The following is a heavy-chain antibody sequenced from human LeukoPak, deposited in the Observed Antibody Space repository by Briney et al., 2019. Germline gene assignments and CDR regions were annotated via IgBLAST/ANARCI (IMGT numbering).Heavy chain of an antibody. J-gene: IGHJ6*02. CDR1: GGSISSYY. CDR2: IYYSGSS. CDR3: ARGPMITFGGVIIIPGYYYYYGMDV. V-gene: IGHV4-59*01. Sequence: SETLSLTCTASGGSISSYYRSWIRQPPGKGLEWVGYIYYSGSSNYNPSLKSRLIISVETSKNHFYLKLISVTAAVTAVYYCARGPMITFGGVIIIPGYYYYYGMDVWGEGTTVTV. D-gene: IGHD3-16*02.